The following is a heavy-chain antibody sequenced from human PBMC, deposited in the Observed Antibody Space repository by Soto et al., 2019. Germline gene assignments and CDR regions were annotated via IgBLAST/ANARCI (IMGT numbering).Heavy chain of an antibody. D-gene: IGHD6-19*01. J-gene: IGHJ5*02. CDR3: AKDAYSSGQNWFDP. CDR2: ISYDGSKK. CDR1: GFTFSSYG. Sequence: QVQLVESGGGVVQPGRSLRLSCAASGFTFSSYGMHWVRQAPGKGLEWVAVISYDGSKKYYAGSVKGRFTISRDNSKNTLYLQMNSLRAEDTAVYSCAKDAYSSGQNWFDPWGQGTLVTVSS. V-gene: IGHV3-30*18.